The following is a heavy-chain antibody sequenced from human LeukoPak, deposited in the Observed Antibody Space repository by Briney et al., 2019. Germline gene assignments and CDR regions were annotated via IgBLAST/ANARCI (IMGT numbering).Heavy chain of an antibody. J-gene: IGHJ4*02. CDR2: ISGSGGST. D-gene: IGHD4-23*01. Sequence: PGGSLRLSCAASGFTFSSYAMSWIRQAPGKGLEWVSAISGSGGSTYYADSVKGRFSISRNNSKNTLYLQMNSLRAQDTAVYYCAKDERTSVVNLFDYWGQGALVTVSS. CDR3: AKDERTSVVNLFDY. V-gene: IGHV3-23*01. CDR1: GFTFSSYA.